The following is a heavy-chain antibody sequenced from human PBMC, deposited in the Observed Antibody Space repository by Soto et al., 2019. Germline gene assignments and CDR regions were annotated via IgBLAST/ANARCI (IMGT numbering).Heavy chain of an antibody. CDR3: ARDGETDYYDSSGYYKD. CDR2: ISSSSSYI. J-gene: IGHJ4*02. CDR1: GFTFSGYS. D-gene: IGHD3-22*01. Sequence: GGSLRLSCAASGFTFSGYSMNWVRQAPGKGLEWVSSISSSSSYIYYADSVKGRFTISRDNAKNSLYLQMNSLRAEDTAVYYCARDGETDYYDSSGYYKDWGQGTLVTVST. V-gene: IGHV3-21*01.